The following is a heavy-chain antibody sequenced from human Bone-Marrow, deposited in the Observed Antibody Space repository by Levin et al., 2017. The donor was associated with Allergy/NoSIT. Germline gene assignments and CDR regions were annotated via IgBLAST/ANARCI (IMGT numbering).Heavy chain of an antibody. J-gene: IGHJ4*02. CDR1: GFTFRSYG. Sequence: GESLKISCAASGFTFRSYGMHWVRQAPGKGLEYVALIWYDGSNKYYTDSVKGRFTISRDNSKNTLYLQMNSLRAEDTAVYYCARARTSDSGSTDYWGQGTLVTVSS. D-gene: IGHD6-19*01. CDR2: IWYDGSNK. V-gene: IGHV3-33*01. CDR3: ARARTSDSGSTDY.